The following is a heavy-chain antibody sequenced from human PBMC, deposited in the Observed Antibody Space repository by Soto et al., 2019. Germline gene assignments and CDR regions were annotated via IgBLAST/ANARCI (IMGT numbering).Heavy chain of an antibody. Sequence: ASVKVSCKASGYTFTSYAMHWVRQAPGQRLEWMGWINAGNGNTKYSQKFQGRVTITRDTSASTAYMELSSLRSEDTAVYYCANRKFNYYDSSGSAPGYFDLWGRGTLVTSPQ. V-gene: IGHV1-3*01. D-gene: IGHD3-22*01. CDR3: ANRKFNYYDSSGSAPGYFDL. CDR2: INAGNGNT. CDR1: GYTFTSYA. J-gene: IGHJ2*01.